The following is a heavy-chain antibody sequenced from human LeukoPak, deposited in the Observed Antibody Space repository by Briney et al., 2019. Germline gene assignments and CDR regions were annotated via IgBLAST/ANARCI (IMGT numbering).Heavy chain of an antibody. CDR2: TYYRSKWYN. CDR3: ARGPFDSSGWYWYFDL. V-gene: IGHV6-1*01. J-gene: IGHJ2*01. CDR1: GDSVSSNSAA. D-gene: IGHD6-19*01. Sequence: SQTLSLTCAISGDSVSSNSAAWNWIRQSPSRGLEWLGRTYYRSKWYNDYAVSVKSRITINPDTSKNQFSLQLNSVTPEDTAVYYCARGPFDSSGWYWYFDLWGRGTLVTVSS.